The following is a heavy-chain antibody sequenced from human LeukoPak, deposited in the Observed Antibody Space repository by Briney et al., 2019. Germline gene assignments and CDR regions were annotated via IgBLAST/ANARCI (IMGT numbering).Heavy chain of an antibody. Sequence: ASVKVSCKASGYSFTDYFIHWVRQAPGQGLEWMGWINPNSGGTNYAQKFQGWVTMTRDTSISTAYMELSRLRSDDTAVYYCAIVGGSPNVNAFDIWGQGTMVTVSS. CDR2: INPNSGGT. CDR3: AIVGGSPNVNAFDI. CDR1: GYSFTDYF. D-gene: IGHD1-1*01. V-gene: IGHV1-2*04. J-gene: IGHJ3*02.